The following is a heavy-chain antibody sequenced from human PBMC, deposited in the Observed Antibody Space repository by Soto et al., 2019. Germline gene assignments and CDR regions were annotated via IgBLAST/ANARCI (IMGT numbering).Heavy chain of an antibody. J-gene: IGHJ4*02. D-gene: IGHD1-26*01. CDR2: IYASGSP. Sequence: SETLSLTCTISGGSVSVYYWSWIRQSTGQGLEWIGYIYASGSPYYNPSLRSRVTISADTSKNQISLKLTSPTAEDTAVYYCARGVGSSPPQYWGRGTLVTVSS. CDR1: GGSVSVYY. CDR3: ARGVGSSPPQY. V-gene: IGHV4-59*02.